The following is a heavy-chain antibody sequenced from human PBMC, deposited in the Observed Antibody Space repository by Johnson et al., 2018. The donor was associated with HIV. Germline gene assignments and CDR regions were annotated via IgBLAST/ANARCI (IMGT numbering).Heavy chain of an antibody. D-gene: IGHD5-24*01. J-gene: IGHJ3*01. CDR3: ARGCRDGYTCDAFDV. CDR1: DFTVSSNY. CDR2: IWHDGSNK. Sequence: QVQLVESGGGLVQPGGSLRLSCAASDFTVSSNYMSWVRQAPGKGLEWVAVIWHDGSNKYYADSVKGRFTISRDNSTNTLYLQMNSLRAEDTAVYFCARGCRDGYTCDAFDVWGQGTRVTVSS. V-gene: IGHV3-33*08.